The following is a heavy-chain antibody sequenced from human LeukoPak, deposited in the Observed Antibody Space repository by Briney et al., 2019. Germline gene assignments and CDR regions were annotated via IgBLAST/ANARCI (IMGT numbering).Heavy chain of an antibody. V-gene: IGHV3-48*04. D-gene: IGHD3-22*01. Sequence: GGSLRLSCAASGFTFSNAWMNWVRQAPGKGLEWVSYISSSGSTIYYADSVKGRFTISRDNAKNSLYLQINSPRAEDTAVYYCARGHFYDSSAYALEYWGQGTLVTVSS. CDR1: GFTFSNAW. CDR3: ARGHFYDSSAYALEY. J-gene: IGHJ4*02. CDR2: ISSSGSTI.